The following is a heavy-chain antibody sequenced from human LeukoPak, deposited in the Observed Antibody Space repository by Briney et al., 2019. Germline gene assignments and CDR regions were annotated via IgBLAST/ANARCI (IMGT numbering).Heavy chain of an antibody. J-gene: IGHJ4*02. Sequence: GGSLRLSCAASGFTFSSYWMSWVRQAPGTGLEWVANIKEDGADKYYVDSVKGRFTISRDNAKNSLYLQMNSLRAEDTAVYYCARDTGYNTFDYWGQGTLVTVSS. CDR1: GFTFSSYW. CDR2: IKEDGADK. D-gene: IGHD5-24*01. V-gene: IGHV3-7*05. CDR3: ARDTGYNTFDY.